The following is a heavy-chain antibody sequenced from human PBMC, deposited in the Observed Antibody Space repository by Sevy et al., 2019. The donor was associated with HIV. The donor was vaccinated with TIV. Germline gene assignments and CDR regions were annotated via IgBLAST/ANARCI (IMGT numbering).Heavy chain of an antibody. V-gene: IGHV4-39*01. CDR2: IYNGGTT. J-gene: IGHJ4*02. CDR3: ARVPQWLGPSFDS. D-gene: IGHD6-19*01. Sequence: SETLSLTCTVSGASMRSSHYWGWIRQPPGKGLEWIGNIYNGGTTYYNPSLKTRLTVSVDTSKNQFSLKLSSVTAADTAVYYCARVPQWLGPSFDSWGQGTLVTVSS. CDR1: GASMRSSHY.